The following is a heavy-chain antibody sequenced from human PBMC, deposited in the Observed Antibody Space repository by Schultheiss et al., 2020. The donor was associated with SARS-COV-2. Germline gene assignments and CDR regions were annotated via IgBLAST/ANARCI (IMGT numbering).Heavy chain of an antibody. J-gene: IGHJ4*02. CDR2: IIPMFGTA. CDR3: ARASPYFDY. V-gene: IGHV1-69*13. CDR1: GYTFTSYA. Sequence: SVKVSCKASGYTFTSYAMNWVRQAPGQGLEWMGGIIPMFGTASYAQMLQGRVTITADESTSTTYMELSSLRAEDTAVYYCARASPYFDYWGQGALVTVSS.